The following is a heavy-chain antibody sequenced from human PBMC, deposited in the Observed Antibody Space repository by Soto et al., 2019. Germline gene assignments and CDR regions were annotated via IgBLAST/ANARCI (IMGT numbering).Heavy chain of an antibody. Sequence: QITLKESGPSLVKPTQTLTLTCTFSGFSLSTGGVGVGWIRQPPGKALEWLALIYWDDDKRYGPSLRSRLTVHKDTSKNQVVLTMTNMDPVDTATYYCAHSRCGGDCLQSYSSHYYYGMDVWGQGTTVTVSS. CDR3: AHSRCGGDCLQSYSSHYYYGMDV. J-gene: IGHJ6*02. CDR1: GFSLSTGGVG. CDR2: IYWDDDK. V-gene: IGHV2-5*05. D-gene: IGHD2-21*02.